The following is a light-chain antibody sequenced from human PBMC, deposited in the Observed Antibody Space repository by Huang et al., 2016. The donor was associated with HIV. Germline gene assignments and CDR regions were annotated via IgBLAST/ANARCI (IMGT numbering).Light chain of an antibody. CDR3: QQRSNWPGIT. J-gene: IGKJ3*01. Sequence: EIVLTQSPATLSLSPGERATLSCRASQSVSSYLAWSQQKPGQAPRLLIYDASNRATGIPARFSGSGSGTDFTLTISSLEPEDFAVYYCQQRSNWPGITFGPGTKVDIK. CDR2: DAS. CDR1: QSVSSY. V-gene: IGKV3-11*01.